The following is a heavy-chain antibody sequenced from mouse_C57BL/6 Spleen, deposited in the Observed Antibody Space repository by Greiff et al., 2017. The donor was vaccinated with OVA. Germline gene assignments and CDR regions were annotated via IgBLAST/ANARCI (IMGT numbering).Heavy chain of an antibody. D-gene: IGHD2-3*01. Sequence: VQLQQSGAELMKPGASVKLSCKATGYTFTGYWIEWVKQRPGHGLEWIGEILPGSGSTNYNEKFKGKATFTADTSSNTAYMQLSSLTTEDSAIYYCARRGFYDGYYVGWYFDVWGTGTTVTVSS. CDR2: ILPGSGST. J-gene: IGHJ1*03. V-gene: IGHV1-9*01. CDR3: ARRGFYDGYYVGWYFDV. CDR1: GYTFTGYW.